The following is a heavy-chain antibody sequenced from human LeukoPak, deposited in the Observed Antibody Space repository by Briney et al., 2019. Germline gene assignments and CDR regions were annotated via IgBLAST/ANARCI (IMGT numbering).Heavy chain of an antibody. D-gene: IGHD6-13*01. CDR3: ARGKPAYSSSWSAEYFQH. CDR1: GFTFSSYW. V-gene: IGHV3-7*01. J-gene: IGHJ1*01. Sequence: GGSLRLSCAASGFTFSSYWMSWVRQAPGKGLEWVANIKQDGSEKYYVDSVKGRFTISRDNAKNSLYLRMNSLRAEDTAVYYCARGKPAYSSSWSAEYFQHWGQGTLVTVSS. CDR2: IKQDGSEK.